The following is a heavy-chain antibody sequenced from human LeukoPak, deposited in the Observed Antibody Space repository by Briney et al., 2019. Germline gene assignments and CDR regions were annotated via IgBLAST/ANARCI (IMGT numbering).Heavy chain of an antibody. D-gene: IGHD3-10*01. CDR1: GFTFSRHS. CDR3: ARDQYNDGPGDY. J-gene: IGHJ4*02. Sequence: GGSLRLSCAASGFTFSRHSMNWVRQAPGKGLEWVSSISSGSSYKYYGDSVKGRFTVSRDNGKNSLYLQMNSLRAEDTAVYYCARDQYNDGPGDYWGQGTLVTVSS. CDR2: ISSGSSYK. V-gene: IGHV3-21*01.